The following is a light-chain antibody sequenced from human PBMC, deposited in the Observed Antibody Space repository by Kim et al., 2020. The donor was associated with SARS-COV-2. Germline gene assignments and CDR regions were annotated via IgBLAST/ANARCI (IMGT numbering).Light chain of an antibody. V-gene: IGKV1-39*01. CDR3: QQSYSTPIT. CDR1: HSIYTY. Sequence: DIQMTQSPSSLSASVGDRVTLTCRASHSIYTYLNWYQLKTGKAPKLLVYDASSLQSGVPSRFSGSGSGTDFTLTISSLQPEDFATYYCQQSYSTPITFGQGTRLEIK. J-gene: IGKJ5*01. CDR2: DAS.